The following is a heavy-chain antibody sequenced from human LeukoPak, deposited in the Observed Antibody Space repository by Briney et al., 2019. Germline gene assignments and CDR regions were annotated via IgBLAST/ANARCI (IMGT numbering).Heavy chain of an antibody. J-gene: IGHJ4*02. CDR3: ARGAQGYSYDY. CDR2: INTEGSST. D-gene: IGHD5-18*01. Sequence: GGSLRLSCAASGFTFSHYWMHWVRQAPGKGLVWVSRINTEGSSTNYADSVKGRFTISRDNAKNTLYLQMNSLRAEDTAVYYCARGAQGYSYDYWGQGTLVTVSS. V-gene: IGHV3-74*01. CDR1: GFTFSHYW.